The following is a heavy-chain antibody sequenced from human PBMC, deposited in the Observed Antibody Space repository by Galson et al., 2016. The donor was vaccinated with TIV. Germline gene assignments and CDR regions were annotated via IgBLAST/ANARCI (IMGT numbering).Heavy chain of an antibody. Sequence: SVKVSCKASGGIFSSYSWVRQAPGQGLEWMGRIIPIIGKADYAQKFQGRLTITADKSTSTVYMELSSLTSEDTAVYYCATYGSGRQASFDFWGQGTLVTVSS. CDR3: ATYGSGRQASFDF. J-gene: IGHJ4*02. D-gene: IGHD3-10*01. V-gene: IGHV1-69*02. CDR2: IIPIIGKA. CDR1: GGIFSSY.